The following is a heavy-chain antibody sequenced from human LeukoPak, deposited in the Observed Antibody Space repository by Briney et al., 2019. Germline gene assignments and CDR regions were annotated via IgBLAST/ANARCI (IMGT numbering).Heavy chain of an antibody. Sequence: SETLSLTFTVSGGSLNRYYWSWIRQSPGKGLEWIGYIYSSGTTYYNPSLTSRVSISVDTSKNQFSLTVTSVTAADTAVYYCARDGKISPYFGMDVWGQGTTVTVSS. CDR3: ARDGKISPYFGMDV. J-gene: IGHJ6*02. V-gene: IGHV4-59*01. CDR2: IYSSGTT. CDR1: GGSLNRYY. D-gene: IGHD1-26*01.